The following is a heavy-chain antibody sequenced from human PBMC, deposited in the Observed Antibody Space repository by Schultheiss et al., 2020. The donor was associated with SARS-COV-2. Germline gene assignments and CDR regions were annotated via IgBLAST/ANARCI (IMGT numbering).Heavy chain of an antibody. D-gene: IGHD3-3*01. J-gene: IGHJ6*02. V-gene: IGHV4-59*08. CDR2: IYYSGST. CDR3: ARYPLYFTIFGVGGGMDV. CDR1: GGSISSYY. Sequence: SETLSLTCTVSGGSISSYYWSWIRQPPGKGLEWIGYIYYSGSTNYNPSLKSRVTISVDTSKNQFSLKLSSVTAADTAVYYCARYPLYFTIFGVGGGMDVWGQGTTVTVSS.